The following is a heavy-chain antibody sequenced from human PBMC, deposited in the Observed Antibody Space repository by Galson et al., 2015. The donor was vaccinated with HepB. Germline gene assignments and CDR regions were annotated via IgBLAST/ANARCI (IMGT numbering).Heavy chain of an antibody. D-gene: IGHD1-26*01. CDR2: IYHSGST. Sequence: SETLSLTCTVSGYSISSGYYWGWIRQPPGKGLEWIGSIYHSGSTYYNPSLKSRVTISVDTSKNQFSLKLSSVTAADTAVYYCARGKWELPDFDYWGQGTLVTVSS. CDR1: GYSISSGYY. CDR3: ARGKWELPDFDY. J-gene: IGHJ4*02. V-gene: IGHV4-38-2*02.